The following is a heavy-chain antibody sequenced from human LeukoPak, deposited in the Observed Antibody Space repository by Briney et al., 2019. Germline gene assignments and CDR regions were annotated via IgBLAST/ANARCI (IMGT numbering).Heavy chain of an antibody. CDR2: INHSGST. Sequence: SETLSLTCAVHGGSFSGYYWSWIRQPPGKGLEWIGEINHSGSTNYNPSLKSRVTISVDTSKNQFSLKLSSVTAADTAVYYCAKATRITGQTGKFDPWGQGTLVTVSS. J-gene: IGHJ5*02. D-gene: IGHD1-20*01. V-gene: IGHV4-34*01. CDR1: GGSFSGYY. CDR3: AKATRITGQTGKFDP.